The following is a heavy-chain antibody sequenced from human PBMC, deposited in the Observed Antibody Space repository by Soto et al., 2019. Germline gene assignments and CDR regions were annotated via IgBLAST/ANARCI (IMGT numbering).Heavy chain of an antibody. D-gene: IGHD3-3*01. CDR3: ATRITVFGLLIPPFDP. CDR2: INHTGGT. J-gene: IGHJ5*02. V-gene: IGHV4-34*02. Sequence: QVHLQQWGAGLLKPSETLSLTCAVYGGSVNGYYWNWIRQPPWKGLEWIGEINHTGGTHYNPSLKSRVTMSVDTSKNQFSLRLSSVTAADTAIYYCATRITVFGLLIPPFDPWGQGTQVTVSS. CDR1: GGSVNGYY.